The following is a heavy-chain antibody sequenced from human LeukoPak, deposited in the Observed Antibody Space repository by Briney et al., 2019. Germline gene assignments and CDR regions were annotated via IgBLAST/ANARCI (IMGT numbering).Heavy chain of an antibody. V-gene: IGHV3-21*01. CDR1: GFTFSSYS. CDR3: ARGDTAMVNAFDI. J-gene: IGHJ3*02. D-gene: IGHD5-18*01. CDR2: ISSSSSCI. Sequence: GGSLRLSCAASGFTFSSYSMNWVRQAPGKGLEWVSSISSSSSCIYYADSVKGRFTISRDNAKNSLYLQMNSLRAEDTAVYYCARGDTAMVNAFDIWGQGTMVTVSS.